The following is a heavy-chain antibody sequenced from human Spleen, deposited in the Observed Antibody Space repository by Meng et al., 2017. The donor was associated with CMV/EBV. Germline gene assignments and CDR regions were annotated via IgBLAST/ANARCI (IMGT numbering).Heavy chain of an antibody. CDR1: GFTFSSYW. D-gene: IGHD5-18*01. Sequence: GESLKISCAASGFTFSSYWMHWVRQAPGKGLVWVSRINSDGSSTSYADSVKGRFTISRDNAKNTLYLQMNSLRAEDTAVYYCAKDPGLQLWDDYWGQGTLVTVSS. CDR3: AKDPGLQLWDDY. CDR2: INSDGSST. V-gene: IGHV3-74*01. J-gene: IGHJ4*02.